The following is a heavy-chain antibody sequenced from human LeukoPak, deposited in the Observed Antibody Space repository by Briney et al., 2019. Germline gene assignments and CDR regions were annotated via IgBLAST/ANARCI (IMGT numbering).Heavy chain of an antibody. CDR2: IQYNGGSK. V-gene: IGHV3-30*02. Sequence: PGGSLRLSCAASGFTFSSYGMHWVRQAPGKGLEWVAFIQYNGGSKYYADSVKGRFTISRDNSKNTVYLQMNSLGTEDTAVYYCAPRGIAVAGPFDYWGQGTLVTVSS. J-gene: IGHJ4*02. CDR1: GFTFSSYG. CDR3: APRGIAVAGPFDY. D-gene: IGHD6-19*01.